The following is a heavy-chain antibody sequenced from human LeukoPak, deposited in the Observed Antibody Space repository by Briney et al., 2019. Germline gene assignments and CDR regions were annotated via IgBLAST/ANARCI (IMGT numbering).Heavy chain of an antibody. CDR1: VFTFSSYA. V-gene: IGHV3-30-3*01. Sequence: GGSLRLSCAASVFTFSSYAMHWVRQAPGKGLEWVAVISYDGSNKYYADSVKGRFTISRDNSKNTLYLQMNSLRAEDTAVYYCAGDEDYYGSGSYFDYWGQGTLVTVSS. CDR2: ISYDGSNK. D-gene: IGHD3-10*01. J-gene: IGHJ4*02. CDR3: AGDEDYYGSGSYFDY.